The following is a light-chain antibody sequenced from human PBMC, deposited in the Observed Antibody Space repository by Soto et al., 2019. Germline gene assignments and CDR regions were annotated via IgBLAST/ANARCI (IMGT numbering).Light chain of an antibody. V-gene: IGLV1-51*01. CDR3: GSWDSSLSGV. Sequence: SVLTQPPSVSAAPGQKVTISCSGSSSNIGGNSVSWYQQLPGTAPKLLIYDDNKRPSGIPDRFSGSKSGTSATLGITGFQTGDEADYYCGSWDSSLSGVFGSGTKVTVL. J-gene: IGLJ1*01. CDR1: SSNIGGNS. CDR2: DDN.